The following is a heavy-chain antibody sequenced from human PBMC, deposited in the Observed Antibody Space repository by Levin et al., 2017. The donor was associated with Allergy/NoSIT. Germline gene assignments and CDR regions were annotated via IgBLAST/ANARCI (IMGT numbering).Heavy chain of an antibody. Sequence: SQTLSLTCAVSGDSLGHYYWSWIRQPPGKGLEWIGSIFYSGTTYYNPSLKSRLTISVDTSKKQFSLKLSSVTAADTAMYYCALLAFDIWGQGTMVTVSS. CDR1: GDSLGHYY. CDR2: IFYSGTT. V-gene: IGHV4-59*05. D-gene: IGHD2-8*02. J-gene: IGHJ3*02. CDR3: ALLAFDI.